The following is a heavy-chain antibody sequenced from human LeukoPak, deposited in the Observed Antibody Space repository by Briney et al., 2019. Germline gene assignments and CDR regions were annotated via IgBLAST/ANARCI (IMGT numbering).Heavy chain of an antibody. V-gene: IGHV3-30*02. CDR3: VRGVADSYGQFDD. J-gene: IGHJ4*02. Sequence: PGGSLRLSCAASGFSFSTYGMHWVRQAPGKGLEWVAFIRHDASSQYYADSVKGRFTISRDSSKNTLYLQMNSLRAEDTAVYYCVRGVADSYGQFDDWGQGTLVTVSS. CDR1: GFSFSTYG. D-gene: IGHD3-10*01. CDR2: IRHDASSQ.